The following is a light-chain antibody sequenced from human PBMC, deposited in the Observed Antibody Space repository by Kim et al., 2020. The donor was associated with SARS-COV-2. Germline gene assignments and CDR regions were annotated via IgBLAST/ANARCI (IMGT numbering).Light chain of an antibody. CDR2: DVS. J-gene: IGLJ1*01. CDR1: GSDVGGYNY. V-gene: IGLV2-14*03. CDR3: SSYTSTSTYV. Sequence: GQSITVSCTGTGSDVGGYNYVSWYQQHPGKAPKIIIYDVSYRPSGVSNRFSGSKSGNTASLTISGLQAEDEADYYCSSYTSTSTYVFGTGTKVTVL.